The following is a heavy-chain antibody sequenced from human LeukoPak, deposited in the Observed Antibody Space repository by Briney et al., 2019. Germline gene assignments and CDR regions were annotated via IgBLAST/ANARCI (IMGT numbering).Heavy chain of an antibody. CDR1: GDSISSYY. J-gene: IGHJ4*02. CDR3: ARHREDILTGYPTYYFDY. CDR2: IYYSGST. D-gene: IGHD3-9*01. Sequence: SETLSLTCTVSGDSISSYYWSWIRQPPGKGLEWIGYIYYSGSTNYNPSLKSRVTISVDTSKNQFSLKLSSVTAADTAVYYCARHREDILTGYPTYYFDYWGQGTLVTVSS. V-gene: IGHV4-59*08.